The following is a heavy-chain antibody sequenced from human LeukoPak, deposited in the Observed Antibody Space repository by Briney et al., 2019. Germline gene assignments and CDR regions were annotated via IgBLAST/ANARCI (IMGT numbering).Heavy chain of an antibody. CDR2: FSGSGGTT. Sequence: PGGSLSLSCVASGFTFSNYAMNWVRQAPGRGLEWVSGFSGSGGTTYCADSVKGRFTISGDNSKNTLYLQMNSLRVVDTAVYYCANGNRCTSPNCLGYYYFYMDVWGKGTTVTVSS. D-gene: IGHD2-8*01. V-gene: IGHV3-23*01. CDR1: GFTFSNYA. CDR3: ANGNRCTSPNCLGYYYFYMDV. J-gene: IGHJ6*03.